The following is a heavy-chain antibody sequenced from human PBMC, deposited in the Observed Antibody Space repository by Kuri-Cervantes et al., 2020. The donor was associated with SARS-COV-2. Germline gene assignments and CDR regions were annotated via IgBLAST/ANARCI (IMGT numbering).Heavy chain of an antibody. CDR2: IYYSGST. J-gene: IGHJ5*02. V-gene: IGHV4-59*01. Sequence: ESLKISCTVSGGSISSYYWSWIRQPPGKGLEWIGYIYYSGSTNYNPSLKSRVTISVDTSKNQFSLKLSSVTAADTAVYYCARGSRWFDPWGQGTLVTVSS. CDR1: GGSISSYY. CDR3: ARGSRWFDP.